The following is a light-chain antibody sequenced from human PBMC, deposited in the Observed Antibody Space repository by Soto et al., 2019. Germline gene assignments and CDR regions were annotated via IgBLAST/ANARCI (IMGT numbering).Light chain of an antibody. CDR2: EDI. Sequence: QSVLTQPPSVSGAPGQRVTISCTGSSSNIGAGYDVHWYQQLPGTAPKLIIYEDIERPSGVSNRFSGSKSGNTASLTISGLQTEDEADYYCCSYAGGTSVVFGGGTKLTVL. V-gene: IGLV1-40*01. CDR1: SSNIGAGYD. CDR3: CSYAGGTSVV. J-gene: IGLJ2*01.